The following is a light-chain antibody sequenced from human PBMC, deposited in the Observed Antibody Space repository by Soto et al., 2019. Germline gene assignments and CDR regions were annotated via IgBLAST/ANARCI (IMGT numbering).Light chain of an antibody. J-gene: IGLJ2*01. V-gene: IGLV2-14*01. CDR3: ASYTPSPSLV. CDR2: EVN. CDR1: SSDVGGKNH. Sequence: SALTQPASVTGSPGQSITISCTGTSSDVGGKNHVSWYQQYPGKAPRLIIYEVNNWPSGVSNRFSGSKSGNTASLTISGLQAEDEADYYCASYTPSPSLVFGGGTKLTVL.